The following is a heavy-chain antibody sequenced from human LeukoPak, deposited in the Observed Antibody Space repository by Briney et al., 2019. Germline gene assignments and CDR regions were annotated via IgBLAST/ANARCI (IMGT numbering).Heavy chain of an antibody. Sequence: SETLSLTCTVSGGSISSSNYYWSWIRQPPGRELEWIASINYGGTTYYNPSLKSRVTISVDTSKDQFSLRLSSVTAADTAVYLCARYVVSGSGRFYFDYWGQGSLVTVSS. CDR3: ARYVVSGSGRFYFDY. D-gene: IGHD3-10*01. J-gene: IGHJ4*02. CDR2: INYGGTT. V-gene: IGHV4-39*01. CDR1: GGSISSSNYY.